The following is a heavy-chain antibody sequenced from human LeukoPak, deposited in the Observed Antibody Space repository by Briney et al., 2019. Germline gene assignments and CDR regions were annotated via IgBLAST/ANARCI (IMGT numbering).Heavy chain of an antibody. CDR2: INHSGST. D-gene: IGHD2-15*01. CDR3: AREKNVVVVAARYFDY. J-gene: IGHJ4*02. Sequence: PSETLSLTCTVSGGSISSYYWSWIRQPPGKGLEWIGEINHSGSTNYNPSLKSRVTISVDTSENQFSLKVNSVTAADTAVYYCAREKNVVVVAARYFDYWGQGTLVTVSS. V-gene: IGHV4-34*01. CDR1: GGSISSYY.